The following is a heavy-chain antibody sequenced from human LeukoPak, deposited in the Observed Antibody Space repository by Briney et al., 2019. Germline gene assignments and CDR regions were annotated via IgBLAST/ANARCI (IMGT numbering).Heavy chain of an antibody. J-gene: IGHJ4*02. CDR3: NYYGSGSSYYFDY. V-gene: IGHV3-53*01. CDR2: IYSGGST. CDR1: GFTVSSNY. Sequence: GGSLRLSCAASGFTVSSNYMSWVRQAPGKGLEWVSVIYSGGSTYYADSVKGRFTISRDNSKNTLYLQMNSLRAEDTAVYYCNYYGSGSSYYFDYWGQGTLVTVSS. D-gene: IGHD3-10*01.